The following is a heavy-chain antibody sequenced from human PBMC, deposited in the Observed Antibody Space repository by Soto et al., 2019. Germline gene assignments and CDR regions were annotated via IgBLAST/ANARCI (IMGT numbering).Heavy chain of an antibody. D-gene: IGHD5-12*01. CDR2: INSDGSST. V-gene: IGHV3-74*01. Sequence: EVQLVESGGGLVQPGGSLRLSCAASGFTFSSYWMHWDRQAPGKGLVWVSRINSDGSSTSYADSVKGRFTISRDNAKNTLYLQMNSLRAEDTAVYYCARGRKPDIVATPKTYNWFDPWGQGTLVTVSS. CDR1: GFTFSSYW. J-gene: IGHJ5*02. CDR3: ARGRKPDIVATPKTYNWFDP.